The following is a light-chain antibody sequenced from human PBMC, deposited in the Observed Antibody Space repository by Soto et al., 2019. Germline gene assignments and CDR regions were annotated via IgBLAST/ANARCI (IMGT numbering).Light chain of an antibody. CDR3: AAWDDSLNGYV. V-gene: IGLV1-44*01. CDR1: SSNIGSNT. J-gene: IGLJ1*01. Sequence: SVLTQPPSASGTPGQRVTISCSGSSSNIGSNTVNWYQQLPGTAPKLLIHANNQRPSGVPDRFSGSKSGTSASLAISWLQSEEADYYCAAWDDSLNGYVFGTGTKSPS. CDR2: ANN.